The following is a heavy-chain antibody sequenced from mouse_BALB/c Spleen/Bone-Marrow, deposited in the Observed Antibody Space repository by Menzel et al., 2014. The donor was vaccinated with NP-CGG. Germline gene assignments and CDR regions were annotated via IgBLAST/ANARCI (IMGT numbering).Heavy chain of an antibody. Sequence: EVKVVESGAELVKPGASVKLSCTASGFNIIYAYMHWVKRRPEQGLEWIGRIYPANGNTNYDPKFQGKATITADTSSNTAYLHLNSLTSEDTAVYYCARSPGEVNYWGQGTLVTVSA. D-gene: IGHD1-3*01. V-gene: IGHV14-3*02. CDR1: GFNIIYAY. J-gene: IGHJ3*01. CDR3: ARSPGEVNY. CDR2: IYPANGNT.